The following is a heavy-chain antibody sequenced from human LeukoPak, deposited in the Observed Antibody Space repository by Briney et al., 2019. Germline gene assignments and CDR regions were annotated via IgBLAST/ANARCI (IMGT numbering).Heavy chain of an antibody. CDR1: GFTFSSYG. D-gene: IGHD5-12*01. Sequence: PGRSLRLSCAASGFTFSSYGMHWVRQAPGRGLEWVAVISYDGSNKYYADSVKGRFTISRDNSKNTLYLQMNSLRAEDTAVYYCAKDRYSGYVGLFDYWGQGTLVTVSS. J-gene: IGHJ4*02. CDR2: ISYDGSNK. CDR3: AKDRYSGYVGLFDY. V-gene: IGHV3-30*18.